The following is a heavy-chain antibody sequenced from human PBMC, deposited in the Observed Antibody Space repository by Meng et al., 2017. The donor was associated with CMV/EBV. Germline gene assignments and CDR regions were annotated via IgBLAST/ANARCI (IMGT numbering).Heavy chain of an antibody. V-gene: IGHV1-46*01. Sequence: FTRYYMHWVRQAPGQGLEWMGIIHPSSGSTSSAQKFQGRVTMTRDTSTSTVYMELSSLRSEDTAVYYCARDSKRIAAAGKRLNWFDPWGQGTLVTVSS. D-gene: IGHD6-13*01. CDR2: IHPSSGST. CDR1: FTRYY. CDR3: ARDSKRIAAAGKRLNWFDP. J-gene: IGHJ5*02.